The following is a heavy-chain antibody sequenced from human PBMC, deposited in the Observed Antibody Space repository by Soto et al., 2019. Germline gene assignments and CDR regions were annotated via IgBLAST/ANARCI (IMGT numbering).Heavy chain of an antibody. Sequence: GGSLRLSCAASGFTFSSYEMNWVRQAPGKGLEWVSYISSSGSTIYYADSVKGRFTISRDNAKNSLYLQMNSLRAEDTAVYYCARDYYDSSGYYHNWFDPWGQGTLVTVSS. CDR1: GFTFSSYE. J-gene: IGHJ5*02. CDR2: ISSSGSTI. V-gene: IGHV3-48*03. D-gene: IGHD3-22*01. CDR3: ARDYYDSSGYYHNWFDP.